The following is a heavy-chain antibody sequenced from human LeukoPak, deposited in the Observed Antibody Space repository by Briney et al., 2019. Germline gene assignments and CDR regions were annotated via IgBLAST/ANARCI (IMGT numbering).Heavy chain of an antibody. J-gene: IGHJ4*02. V-gene: IGHV3-21*04. CDR3: ARDLEWEAYFDY. Sequence: PGGSLRLSCAASGFTFSSYSMNWVRQAPGKGLEWVSSISSSSSYIYYADSVKGRFTISRDNAKNSLYLQMNSLRAEDTAVYYCARDLEWEAYFDYWGQGTLVTVSS. CDR1: GFTFSSYS. CDR2: ISSSSSYI. D-gene: IGHD1-26*01.